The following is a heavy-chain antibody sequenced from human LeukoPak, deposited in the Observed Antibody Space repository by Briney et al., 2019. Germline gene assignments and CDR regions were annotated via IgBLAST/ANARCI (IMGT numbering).Heavy chain of an antibody. V-gene: IGHV3-7*04. CDR1: GFIFNRYW. D-gene: IGHD3-3*01. Sequence: GGSLRLSCAASGFIFNRYWMNWVRQAPGKGLEWVANIKQDGSEKYYVDSVKGRFTISRDNAKNSLYLQMNSLRAEDTAVYYCARAFGVMDNYWGQGTLVTVSS. CDR2: IKQDGSEK. CDR3: ARAFGVMDNY. J-gene: IGHJ4*02.